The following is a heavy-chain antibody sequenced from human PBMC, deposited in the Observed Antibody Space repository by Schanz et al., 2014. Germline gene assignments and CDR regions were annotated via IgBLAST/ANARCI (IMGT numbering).Heavy chain of an antibody. J-gene: IGHJ4*02. CDR1: GFSLNTYG. V-gene: IGHV3-33*01. Sequence: DLVESGGGVVQPGTSLILSCSVSGFSLNTYGIHWFRQPAGKGLEWVAVIWNNGVTKYYADSVRGRFTISRDRFQNTLYLRMSSLRAEDTAVYYCARPRFDYGEVDYWGQGTLVTVSS. CDR3: ARPRFDYGEVDY. D-gene: IGHD4-17*01. CDR2: IWNNGVTK.